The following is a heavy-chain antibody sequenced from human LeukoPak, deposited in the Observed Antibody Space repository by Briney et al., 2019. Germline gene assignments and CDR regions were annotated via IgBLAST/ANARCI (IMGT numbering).Heavy chain of an antibody. D-gene: IGHD3-22*01. J-gene: IGHJ4*02. CDR2: IYYSGST. Sequence: SETLSLTCTVSGGSISSYYWSWIRQPPGKGLEWIGYIYYSGSTNYNPSLKSRVTISVDTSKNQFSLKLSSVTAADTAVYYCAAMPRGWYYDSSGYTVYYFDYWGQGTLVTVSS. V-gene: IGHV4-59*12. CDR1: GGSISSYY. CDR3: AAMPRGWYYDSSGYTVYYFDY.